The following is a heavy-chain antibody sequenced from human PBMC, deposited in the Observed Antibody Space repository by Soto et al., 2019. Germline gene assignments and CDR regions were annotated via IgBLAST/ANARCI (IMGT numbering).Heavy chain of an antibody. D-gene: IGHD5-12*01. CDR3: AKNSAATIRVGFDY. CDR1: GFTFATYT. V-gene: IGHV3-23*01. Sequence: EVQLLESGGGLVQPGRSRRLSCAASGFTFATYTMSWVRQTPGKGLEWVSAITGSDGRTYYADSVKGRFTISRDNSKNTLYLQMNSLGAEDTAVYYCAKNSAATIRVGFDYWGQGTLVTVSS. J-gene: IGHJ4*02. CDR2: ITGSDGRT.